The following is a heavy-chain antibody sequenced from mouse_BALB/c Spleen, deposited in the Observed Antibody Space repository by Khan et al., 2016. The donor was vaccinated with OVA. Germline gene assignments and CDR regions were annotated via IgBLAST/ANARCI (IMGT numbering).Heavy chain of an antibody. Sequence: DLVKPGASVKLSCKASGYTFTSYGMHWVKQTPGQGLEWIGCISPDSSTSYYNDMFKDKATLTVDTSSNTAYIQLSSLSSEDSAVYCGAREIYYGRSCYGIDYWGQGTLVTVS. CDR1: GYTFTSYG. V-gene: IGHV1S41*01. CDR2: ISPDSSTS. J-gene: IGHJ4*01. CDR3: AREIYYGRSCYGIDY. D-gene: IGHD1-1*01.